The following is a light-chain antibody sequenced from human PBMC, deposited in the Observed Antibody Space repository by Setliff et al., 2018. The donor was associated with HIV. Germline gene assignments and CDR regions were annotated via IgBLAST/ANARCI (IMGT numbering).Light chain of an antibody. V-gene: IGLV2-11*01. J-gene: IGLJ1*01. Sequence: QSVLTQPRSVSGSPGQSVTISCTGTSSDVGGYNYVSWYHQHPGKAPKLMISDVSKRPSGVPDRFSGSKSGNTASLTISGPQAEDEADYYCCSYAGNAYVFGAGTKVTVL. CDR3: CSYAGNAYV. CDR2: DVS. CDR1: SSDVGGYNY.